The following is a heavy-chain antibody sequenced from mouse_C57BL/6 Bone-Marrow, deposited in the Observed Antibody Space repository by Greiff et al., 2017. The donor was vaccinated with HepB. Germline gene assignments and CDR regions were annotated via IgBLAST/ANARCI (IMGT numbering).Heavy chain of an antibody. CDR1: GYTFTSYW. V-gene: IGHV1-72*01. Sequence: QVQLQQPGAELVKPGASVKLSCKASGYTFTSYWMHWVKQRPGRGLEWIGRIDPNSGGTKYNEKFKSKATLTVDKPSSTAYMQLSSLTSDDSAVYYCARGALRPYYFGYWGKGTTLTVSS. J-gene: IGHJ2*01. CDR3: ARGALRPYYFGY. D-gene: IGHD1-1*01. CDR2: IDPNSGGT.